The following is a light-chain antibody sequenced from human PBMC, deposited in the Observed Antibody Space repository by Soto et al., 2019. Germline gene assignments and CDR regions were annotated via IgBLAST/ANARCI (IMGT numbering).Light chain of an antibody. V-gene: IGKV3-20*01. CDR1: QSLSSRN. CDR3: QQYDSSPRT. CDR2: GVS. J-gene: IGKJ1*01. Sequence: ELVLTQSPGTLSLSPGERATLSCRASQSLSSRNLAWYQQKPGQAPRPLIYGVSSRATGIPDRFSGSGSGTDSTLTISRLEPEDFAVYYCQQYDSSPRTFGQGTKVEIK.